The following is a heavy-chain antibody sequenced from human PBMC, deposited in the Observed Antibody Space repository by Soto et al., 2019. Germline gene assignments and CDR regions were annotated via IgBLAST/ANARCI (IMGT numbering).Heavy chain of an antibody. V-gene: IGHV3-23*01. CDR1: GFTFSSYA. D-gene: IGHD4-17*01. CDR2: ISGSGGST. J-gene: IGHJ4*02. CDR3: AKDRPVTTRFDY. Sequence: GSVRLSCAASGFTFSSYAMSWVRQAPGKGLEWVSAISGSGGSTYYADSVKGRFTISRDNSKNTLYLQMNSLRAEDTAVYYCAKDRPVTTRFDYWGQGTLVTVSS.